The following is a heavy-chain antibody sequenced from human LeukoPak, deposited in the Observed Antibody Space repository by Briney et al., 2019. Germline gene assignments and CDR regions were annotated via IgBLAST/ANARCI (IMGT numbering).Heavy chain of an antibody. D-gene: IGHD3-22*01. V-gene: IGHV4-61*08. CDR2: IYYSGST. CDR3: ARGGAPYYYDSSGSIPDAFDI. CDR1: GGSISSGGYY. J-gene: IGHJ3*02. Sequence: SETLSLTCTVSGGSISSGGYYWSWIRQHPGKGLEWIGYIYYSGSTNYNPSLKSRVTISVDTSKNQFSLKLSSVTAADTAVYYCARGGAPYYYDSSGSIPDAFDIWGQGTMVTVSS.